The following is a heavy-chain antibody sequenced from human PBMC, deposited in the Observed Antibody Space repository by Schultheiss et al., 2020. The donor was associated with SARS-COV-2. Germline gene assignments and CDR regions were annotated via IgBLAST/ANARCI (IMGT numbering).Heavy chain of an antibody. Sequence: SETLSLTCTVSGGSIRGGDYYWTWIRQQPGKGLEWIGYIYYTGTTNYNPSLKSRVTISVDTSKDQFSLKLSSVTAADTAVYYCARVSPYDYGDYIAGDVWGKGTTVTVSS. J-gene: IGHJ6*04. CDR2: IYYTGTT. CDR1: GGSIRGGDYY. V-gene: IGHV4-61*08. D-gene: IGHD4-17*01. CDR3: ARVSPYDYGDYIAGDV.